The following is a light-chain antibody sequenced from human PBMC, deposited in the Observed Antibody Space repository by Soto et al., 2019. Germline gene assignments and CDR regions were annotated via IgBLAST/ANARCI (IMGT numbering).Light chain of an antibody. CDR2: EVT. CDR1: SSDIGGYNY. Sequence: QSALTQPASVSVSPGQSITISCTGGSSDIGGYNYVSWFQQHPGKAPKLMIYEVTNRPSGVSNRFSGSKSGSTASLTISGLQAEDEADYYCSSYTSSNTLVFGTGTQLTVL. V-gene: IGLV2-14*01. CDR3: SSYTSSNTLV. J-gene: IGLJ1*01.